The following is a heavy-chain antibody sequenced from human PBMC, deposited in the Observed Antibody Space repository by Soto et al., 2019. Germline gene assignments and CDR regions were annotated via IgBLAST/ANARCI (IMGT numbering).Heavy chain of an antibody. J-gene: IGHJ4*02. CDR2: ISYDGSNK. Sequence: SLRLSCAASGFSFSSYAMHWVRQAPGKGLEWVAVISYDGSNKYYADSVKGRFTISRDNSKNTLYLQMNSLRAEDTAVYYCAKEDGRYDGWDYWGQGTLVTVSS. CDR1: GFSFSSYA. CDR3: AKEDGRYDGWDY. V-gene: IGHV3-30*04. D-gene: IGHD3-9*01.